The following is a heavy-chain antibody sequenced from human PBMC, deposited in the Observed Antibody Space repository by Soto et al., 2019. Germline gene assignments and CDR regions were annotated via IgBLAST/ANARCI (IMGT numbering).Heavy chain of an antibody. CDR1: GFTFSSYG. CDR2: IWYDGSNK. CDR3: ARGGDYGDFDNWFDP. D-gene: IGHD4-17*01. V-gene: IGHV3-33*01. J-gene: IGHJ5*02. Sequence: QVQLVESGGGVVQPGRSLRLSCAASGFTFSSYGMHWVRQAPGKGLEWVAVIWYDGSNKYYADSVKGRFTISRDNSKNTLYLQMNSLRAEDTAVYYSARGGDYGDFDNWFDPWGQGTLVTVSS.